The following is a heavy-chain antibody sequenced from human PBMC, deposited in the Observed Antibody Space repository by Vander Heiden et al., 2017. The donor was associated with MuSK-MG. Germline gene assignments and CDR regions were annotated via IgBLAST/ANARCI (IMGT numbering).Heavy chain of an antibody. Sequence: EVQLVESGGGLIQPGGSLRLSCAASGFTLSSNYMSWVRQAPGKGLEWVSIIYSGDTTYYADSVKGRFTISRDTSKNTLYLQMNSLRAEDTAVYYCARVGYFDWLFDYWGQGTLVTVSS. D-gene: IGHD3-9*01. CDR2: IYSGDTT. J-gene: IGHJ4*02. CDR1: GFTLSSNY. V-gene: IGHV3-53*01. CDR3: ARVGYFDWLFDY.